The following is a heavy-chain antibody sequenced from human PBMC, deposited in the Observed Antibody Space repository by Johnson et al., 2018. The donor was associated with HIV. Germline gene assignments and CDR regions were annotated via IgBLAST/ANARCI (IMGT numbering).Heavy chain of an antibody. Sequence: QVQLVESGGGVVQPGGSLRLSCAASGFTFSSYGMHWVRQAPGKGLEWVAFIRYDGGIKYYEDSVKGRFTISRDNSKNTLYLQMNSLRAEDTAVYYCAKDLNPDNWNPDAFDIWGQGTMVTVSS. J-gene: IGHJ3*02. CDR2: IRYDGGIK. D-gene: IGHD1-20*01. CDR1: GFTFSSYG. V-gene: IGHV3-30*02. CDR3: AKDLNPDNWNPDAFDI.